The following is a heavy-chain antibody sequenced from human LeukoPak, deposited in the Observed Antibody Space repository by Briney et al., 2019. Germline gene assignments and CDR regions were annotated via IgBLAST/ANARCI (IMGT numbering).Heavy chain of an antibody. CDR1: GFTFSSYW. J-gene: IGHJ4*02. Sequence: GGSLRLSCAAPGFTFSSYWMNWVRQAPGKGLEWVSSISSSSSYIYYADSVKGRFTISRDNAKNSLYLQMNSLRAEDTAVYYCAGPGPRMRKDYWGQGTLVTVSS. V-gene: IGHV3-21*01. CDR3: AGPGPRMRKDY. CDR2: ISSSSSYI.